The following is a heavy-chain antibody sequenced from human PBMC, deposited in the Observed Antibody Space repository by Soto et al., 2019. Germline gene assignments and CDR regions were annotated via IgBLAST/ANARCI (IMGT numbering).Heavy chain of an antibody. J-gene: IGHJ6*02. CDR1: GGTFSSYA. Sequence: QVQLVQSGAEVKKPGSSVKVSCKASGGTFSSYAISWVRQAPGQGLEWMGGIIPIFGTANYSQKFQGRVTITADESTSTAYMELSSLRSEDTAVYYCARGGDGYNPITYYYYGMDVWGQGTTVTVSS. CDR2: IIPIFGTA. D-gene: IGHD3-10*01. CDR3: ARGGDGYNPITYYYYGMDV. V-gene: IGHV1-69*01.